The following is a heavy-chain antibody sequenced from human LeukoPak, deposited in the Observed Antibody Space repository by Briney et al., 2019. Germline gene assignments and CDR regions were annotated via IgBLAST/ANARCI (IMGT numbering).Heavy chain of an antibody. CDR1: GGSISSYY. CDR3: ARGRSRYDDSSGYLGINY. J-gene: IGHJ4*02. CDR2: INHSGST. D-gene: IGHD3-22*01. V-gene: IGHV4-34*01. Sequence: MTSETLSLTCTVSGGSISSYYWSWIRQPPGKGLEWIGEINHSGSTNYNPSLKSRVTISVDTSKNQFSLKLSSVTAADTAVYYCARGRSRYDDSSGYLGINYWGQGTLVTVSS.